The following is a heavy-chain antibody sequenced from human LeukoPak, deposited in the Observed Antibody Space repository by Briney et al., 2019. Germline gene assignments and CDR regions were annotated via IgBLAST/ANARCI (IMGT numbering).Heavy chain of an antibody. V-gene: IGHV4-34*01. J-gene: IGHJ4*02. CDR2: INHSGST. D-gene: IGHD3-16*01. Sequence: SETLSLTCAVYGESFSGYYWSWIRQPPGKGLEWIGEINHSGSTNYNPSLKSRVTISVDTSKNQFSLKLSSVTAADTAVYYCATSGGTLGPTNYFAYWGQGTLVTVSS. CDR1: GESFSGYY. CDR3: ATSGGTLGPTNYFAY.